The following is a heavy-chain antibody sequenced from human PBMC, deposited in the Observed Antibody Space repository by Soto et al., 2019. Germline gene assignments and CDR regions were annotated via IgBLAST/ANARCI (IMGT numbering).Heavy chain of an antibody. V-gene: IGHV2-5*02. D-gene: IGHD2-21*01. Sequence: QITLKESGPTLVKPTQTLTLTCTFSGFSLSTNGVGVGWIRQPPGKTLEWLGLIYWDDDKRYSPSVKNRLTIIKCTDKDQMVFIMSNMVPADTATYVCTYIPNNCGTGSCYPLLDSWGQGTLVTVSS. J-gene: IGHJ4*02. CDR3: TYIPNNCGTGSCYPLLDS. CDR2: IYWDDDK. CDR1: GFSLSTNGVG.